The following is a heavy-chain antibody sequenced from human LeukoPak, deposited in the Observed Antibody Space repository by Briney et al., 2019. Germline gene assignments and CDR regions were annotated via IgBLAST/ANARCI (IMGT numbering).Heavy chain of an antibody. CDR3: ARGHENYYHVFDV. CDR2: TYYRSRWFN. V-gene: IGHV6-1*01. CDR1: GDSISSNSAT. Sequence: SQTLSLICAISGDSISSNSATWNWIRQSPSRGLEWLGRTYYRSRWFNDYTVSVKSRMTINPDTSKNQFSLQLKSVTPEDTAVYYCARGHENYYHVFDVWGKGTTVTVSS. J-gene: IGHJ6*04.